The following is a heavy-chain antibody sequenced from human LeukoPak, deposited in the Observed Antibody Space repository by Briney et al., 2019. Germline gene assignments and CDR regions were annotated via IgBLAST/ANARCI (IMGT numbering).Heavy chain of an antibody. CDR3: AKGSGTSRQLFDY. Sequence: PSETLSLTCTVSGGSISSGDYYWSWVRQPPGKGLEWVSGISASGGSTYYADSVKGRFTISRDNSKNTLFLQMNSLRAGDTALYYCAKGSGTSRQLFDYWGLGTLVTVSS. CDR1: GGSISSGDYY. V-gene: IGHV3-23*01. J-gene: IGHJ4*02. CDR2: ISASGGST. D-gene: IGHD1-26*01.